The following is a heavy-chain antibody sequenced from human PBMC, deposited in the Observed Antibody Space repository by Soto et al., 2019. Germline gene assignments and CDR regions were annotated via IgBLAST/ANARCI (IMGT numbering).Heavy chain of an antibody. J-gene: IGHJ4*02. Sequence: SVKVSCKSSGGTFSSYAISCVRQAPGQGLEWMGGIIPILGIPNYAQKFQGRVTITADKSTNTAYMELRSLRSEDTAMYFCATSYGSGYRAFDSWGQGALVTVSS. CDR1: GGTFSSYA. D-gene: IGHD3-10*01. V-gene: IGHV1-69*10. CDR3: ATSYGSGYRAFDS. CDR2: IIPILGIP.